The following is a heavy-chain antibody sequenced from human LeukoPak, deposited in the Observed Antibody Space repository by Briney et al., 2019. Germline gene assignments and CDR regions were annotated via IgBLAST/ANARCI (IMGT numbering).Heavy chain of an antibody. D-gene: IGHD3/OR15-3a*01. CDR3: AKDLWTRIPNYFDY. CDR1: GFTFGSYA. CDR2: ISYDGSNK. Sequence: GGSLRLSCAASGFTFGSYAMHWVRQAPGKGLEWVAVISYDGSNKYYADSVKGRFTISRDNSKNTLYLQMNSLRAEDTAVYYCAKDLWTRIPNYFDYWGQGTLVTVSS. V-gene: IGHV3-30*04. J-gene: IGHJ4*02.